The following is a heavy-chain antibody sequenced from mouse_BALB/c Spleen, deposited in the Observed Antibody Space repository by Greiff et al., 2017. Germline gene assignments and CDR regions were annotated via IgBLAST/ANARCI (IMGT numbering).Heavy chain of an antibody. V-gene: IGHV1-69*02. CDR2: IDPSDSYT. CDR1: GYTFTSYW. D-gene: IGHD2-4*01. Sequence: QVQLQQPGAELVKPGASVKLSCKASGYTFTSYWMHWVKQRPGQGLEWIGEIDPSDSYTNYNQKFKGKATLTVDKSSSTAYMQLSSLTSEDSAVYDCARFYLYDYDVLYAMDYWGQGTSVTVSS. CDR3: ARFYLYDYDVLYAMDY. J-gene: IGHJ4*01.